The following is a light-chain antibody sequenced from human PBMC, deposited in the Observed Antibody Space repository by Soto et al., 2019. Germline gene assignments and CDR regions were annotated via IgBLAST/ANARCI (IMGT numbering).Light chain of an antibody. CDR2: ASS. CDR1: QGISNF. J-gene: IGKJ3*01. Sequence: DIPMTQSPSSLSASVGDRVTITCRASQGISNFLAWYQQKPGKVPTLLMYASSTLQSGVPSRFSGSGSGTDFTLTISSLQPEDVATYYCQKYDSAPFTFGPGTKVDVK. V-gene: IGKV1-27*01. CDR3: QKYDSAPFT.